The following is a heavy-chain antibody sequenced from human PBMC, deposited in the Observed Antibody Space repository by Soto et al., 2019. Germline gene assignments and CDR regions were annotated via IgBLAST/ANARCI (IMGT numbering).Heavy chain of an antibody. CDR2: IYYSGSS. D-gene: IGHD3-9*01. V-gene: IGHV4-31*03. CDR1: GGSISSSSYY. J-gene: IGHJ5*02. CDR3: ARGGDILTGSNWFDP. Sequence: SETLSLTCTVSGGSISSSSYYWGWIRQPPGKGLEWIGYIYYSGSSHYNPSLKSRVIISVDTSKNQFSLKLSSVAAADTAVYYCARGGDILTGSNWFDPWGQGTLVTVS.